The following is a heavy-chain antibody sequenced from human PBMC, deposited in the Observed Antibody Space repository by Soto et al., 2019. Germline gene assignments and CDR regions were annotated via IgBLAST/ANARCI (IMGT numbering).Heavy chain of an antibody. Sequence: QVQLVESGGGVVQPGRSLRLSCVASGFTFSSYGMHWVRQAPGKGLEWVALIWNDGSYKYFADSVKGRFTISRDNSKKILYMKINSLRAEDRVVYYCARDLSSPCWFDYGGQGTLVTVSS. CDR3: ARDLSSPCWFDY. V-gene: IGHV3-33*01. CDR2: IWNDGSYK. D-gene: IGHD6-13*01. J-gene: IGHJ4*02. CDR1: GFTFSSYG.